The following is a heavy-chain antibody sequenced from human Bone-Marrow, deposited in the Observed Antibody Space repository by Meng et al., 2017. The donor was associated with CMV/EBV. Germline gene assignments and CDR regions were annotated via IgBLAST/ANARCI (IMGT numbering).Heavy chain of an antibody. Sequence: GGSLRLSCVESGFTFSRYGMHWVRQAPGKGLEWVAFVRNVGSMKYYADSVKGRFTISRDNSKTTLYLQMNSLRTKDTAVYYCAKDDDSAGYYFAYYWGQGTLVTVSS. CDR3: AKDDDSAGYYFAYY. CDR2: VRNVGSMK. D-gene: IGHD3-22*01. V-gene: IGHV3-30*02. CDR1: GFTFSRYG. J-gene: IGHJ4*02.